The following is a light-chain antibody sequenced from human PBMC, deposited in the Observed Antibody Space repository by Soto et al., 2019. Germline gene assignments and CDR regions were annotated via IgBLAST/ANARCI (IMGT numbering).Light chain of an antibody. J-gene: IGKJ4*01. CDR3: QQYYNWPSVT. Sequence: IVMTQSPATLSVSPGERATLSCRASQSVGRSLAWYQQKPGQAPRLLIYGTSARATGIPATFSGSGSGTEITLSISSLQSEDFSIYYCQQYYNWPSVTFGGGTKVEIK. CDR2: GTS. CDR1: QSVGRS. V-gene: IGKV3-15*01.